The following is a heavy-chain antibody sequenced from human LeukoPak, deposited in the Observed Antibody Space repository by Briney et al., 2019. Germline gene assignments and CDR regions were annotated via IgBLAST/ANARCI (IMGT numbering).Heavy chain of an antibody. V-gene: IGHV6-1*01. CDR2: TYYRSKWYN. J-gene: IGHJ6*02. D-gene: IGHD2-15*01. Sequence: SQTLSFTCAISGDSVSSNSAAWNWIRQSPSRGLEWLGRTYYRSKWYNDYAVSVKSRITINPDTSKNQFSLQLNSVTPEDTAVYYCARGSVGYCSGGSCYSGDYYYYGMDVWGQGTTVTVSS. CDR1: GDSVSSNSAA. CDR3: ARGSVGYCSGGSCYSGDYYYYGMDV.